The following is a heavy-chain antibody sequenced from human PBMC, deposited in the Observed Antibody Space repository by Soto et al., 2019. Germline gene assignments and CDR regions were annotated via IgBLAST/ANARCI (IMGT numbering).Heavy chain of an antibody. J-gene: IGHJ3*02. D-gene: IGHD3-3*01. CDR2: IWYDGSNK. V-gene: IGHV3-33*01. CDR3: ARYRRFLDDTPPAAFDI. Sequence: QVQLVESGGGVVQPGRSLRLSCAASGFTFSSYGMHWVRQAPGKGLEWVAVIWYDGSNKYYADSVKGRFTISRDNSKNTLYLQMNSLRAEDTAVYYCARYRRFLDDTPPAAFDICGQGTMVTGSS. CDR1: GFTFSSYG.